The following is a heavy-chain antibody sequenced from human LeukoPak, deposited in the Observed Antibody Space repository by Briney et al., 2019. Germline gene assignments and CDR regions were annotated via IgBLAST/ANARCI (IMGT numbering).Heavy chain of an antibody. J-gene: IGHJ4*02. D-gene: IGHD5-12*01. CDR2: IYHSGST. V-gene: IGHV4-59*01. CDR1: GGSISTYY. Sequence: PSETLSLTCTLSGGSISTYYWCWIRQPPGKGLEWIGYIYHSGSTNYNPSLKSRVTISVDTSKNQFSLKLSSVTAADTAVYYCARGGGYASPIGYWGQGALVTVSS. CDR3: ARGGGYASPIGY.